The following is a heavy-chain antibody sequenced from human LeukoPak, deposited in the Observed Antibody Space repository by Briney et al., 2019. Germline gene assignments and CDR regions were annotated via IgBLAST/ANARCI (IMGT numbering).Heavy chain of an antibody. CDR1: GFTFTTYA. V-gene: IGHV3-23*01. D-gene: IGHD6-25*01. Sequence: GGSLRLSCAASGFTFTTYAMSWVRQAPGKGLEWVSAISGDGGSTYYANSVKGRFTISRDNSKNTLYLQMNSLRAEDTAVYYCAKDLSYGYLFDYWGQGTLVTVSS. CDR3: AKDLSYGYLFDY. CDR2: ISGDGGST. J-gene: IGHJ4*02.